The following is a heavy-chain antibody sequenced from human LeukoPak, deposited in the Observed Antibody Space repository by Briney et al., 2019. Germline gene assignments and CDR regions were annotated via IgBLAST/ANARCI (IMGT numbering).Heavy chain of an antibody. CDR1: GYTFSDYY. CDR3: TRGPNYYGSGRSWFDP. Sequence: ALVKVSCKASGYTFSDYYMHWVRQAPRQGLEWMGWINPKSGDTNYVQKLQGRVTVTRDTSISTVYMELSRLRSDDTAVYYCTRGPNYYGSGRSWFDPWGQGTLVTVSS. J-gene: IGHJ5*02. V-gene: IGHV1-2*02. D-gene: IGHD3-10*01. CDR2: INPKSGDT.